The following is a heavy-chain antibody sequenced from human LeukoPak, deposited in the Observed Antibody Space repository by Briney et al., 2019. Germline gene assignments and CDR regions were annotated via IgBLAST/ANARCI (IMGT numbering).Heavy chain of an antibody. J-gene: IGHJ4*02. D-gene: IGHD6-19*01. V-gene: IGHV4-39*02. Sequence: SETLSLTCSVSGGSISSSSYYWGWIRQPPGKGLEWIGSIYYSGSTYYNPSLKSRVTISVDTSKNQFSLKLSSVTAADTAVYYCARDSSGSFDYWGQGTLVTVSS. CDR3: ARDSSGSFDY. CDR2: IYYSGST. CDR1: GGSISSSSYY.